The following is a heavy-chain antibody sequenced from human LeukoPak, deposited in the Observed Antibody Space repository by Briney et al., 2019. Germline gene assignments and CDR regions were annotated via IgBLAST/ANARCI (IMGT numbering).Heavy chain of an antibody. CDR3: ATEKHVDIVATGEAFDI. J-gene: IGHJ3*02. V-gene: IGHV1-2*02. Sequence: ASVKVSCKASGYTFTGYYMHWVRQAPGQGLEWMGWINPSSGGTNYAQKFQGRVTMTRDTSISTAYMELSRLRSDDTAVYYCATEKHVDIVATGEAFDIWGQGTMVTVSS. CDR1: GYTFTGYY. D-gene: IGHD5-12*01. CDR2: INPSSGGT.